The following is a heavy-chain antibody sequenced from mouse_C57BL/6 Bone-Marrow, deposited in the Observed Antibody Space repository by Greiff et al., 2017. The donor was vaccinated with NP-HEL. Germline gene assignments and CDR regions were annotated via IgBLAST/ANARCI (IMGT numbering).Heavy chain of an antibody. V-gene: IGHV1-81*01. CDR1: GYTFTSYG. J-gene: IGHJ4*01. D-gene: IGHD5-5*01. CDR3: ASLYLYYAMDY. Sequence: QVHVKQSGAELARPGASVKLSCKASGYTFTSYGISWVKQRTGQGLEWIGEIYPRSGNTYYNEKFKGKATLTADKSSSPAYMELRRLTSEDSAVYFCASLYLYYAMDYWGQGTSVTVSS. CDR2: IYPRSGNT.